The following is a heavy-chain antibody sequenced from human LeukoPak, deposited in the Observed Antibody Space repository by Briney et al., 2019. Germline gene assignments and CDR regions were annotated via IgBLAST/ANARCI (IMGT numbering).Heavy chain of an antibody. Sequence: GGSLRLSCAASGFTFSRYWMHWARQAPGKGLVWVSRMNEDGTRKDYADSVKGRFTIFRDNDKNILYLQMNRLGPDDTAVYFCASDLGGIDDYWGRGTLVTVSS. V-gene: IGHV3-74*01. J-gene: IGHJ4*02. CDR2: MNEDGTRK. CDR1: GFTFSRYW. CDR3: ASDLGGIDDY. D-gene: IGHD4-23*01.